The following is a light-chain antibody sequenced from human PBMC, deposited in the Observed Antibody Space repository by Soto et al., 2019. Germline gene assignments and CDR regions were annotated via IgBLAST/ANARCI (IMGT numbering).Light chain of an antibody. V-gene: IGKV3-20*01. Sequence: EIVLTQSPGTLSLSPWDRATLSGRASQSVGNNYLAWYQQKPGKAPRLLIYGASNRATGIPDRLSGGGAGTDFTLPIRRLEPEDFAVYYCQQYGSSGTFGQGTKVDI. J-gene: IGKJ1*01. CDR2: GAS. CDR3: QQYGSSGT. CDR1: QSVGNNY.